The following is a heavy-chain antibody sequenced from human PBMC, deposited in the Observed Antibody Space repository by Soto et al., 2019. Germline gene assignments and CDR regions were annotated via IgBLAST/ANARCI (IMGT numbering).Heavy chain of an antibody. CDR1: GFPFSNYA. CDR3: AKIESRFFYDSTGYYPFDY. J-gene: IGHJ4*02. D-gene: IGHD3-22*01. CDR2: LSGSGVST. V-gene: IGHV3-23*01. Sequence: PGGSLRLSCVASGFPFSNYAMTWVRQAPGKGLEWASALSGSGVSTYYADSVMGRFTISRDNSKNTVYQQMNSLRAEDTAVYYCAKIESRFFYDSTGYYPFDYWGQGTLVTVSS.